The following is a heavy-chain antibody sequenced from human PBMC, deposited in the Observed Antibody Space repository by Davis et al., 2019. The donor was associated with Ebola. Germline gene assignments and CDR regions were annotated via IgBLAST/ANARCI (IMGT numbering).Heavy chain of an antibody. CDR2: INPNSGGT. CDR3: ARDPIVVVPAAPARPYNWFDP. J-gene: IGHJ5*02. CDR1: GYTFTGYY. Sequence: ASVKVSCTASGYTFTGYYMHWVRQAPGQGLEWMGWINPNSGGTNYAQKFQGRVTITADESTSTAYMELSSLRSEDTAVYYCARDPIVVVPAAPARPYNWFDPWGQGTLVTVSS. D-gene: IGHD2-2*01. V-gene: IGHV1-2*02.